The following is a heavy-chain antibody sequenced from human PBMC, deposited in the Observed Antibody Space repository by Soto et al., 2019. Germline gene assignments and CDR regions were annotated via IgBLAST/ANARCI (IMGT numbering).Heavy chain of an antibody. CDR2: IYWDDDK. V-gene: IGHV2-5*02. Sequence: QITLNESGPTQVKPRQTLTLTCTFSGFSLTTSGVGVGWIRQSPGKAPECLALIYWDDDKRYSPSLKSRLTLTKDTSKNQVVLTMADLDPADTATYYCAHRVLRTVFGLVTTTAIYFDFWGQGTPVAVSS. D-gene: IGHD3-3*01. CDR3: AHRVLRTVFGLVTTTAIYFDF. CDR1: GFSLTTSGVG. J-gene: IGHJ4*02.